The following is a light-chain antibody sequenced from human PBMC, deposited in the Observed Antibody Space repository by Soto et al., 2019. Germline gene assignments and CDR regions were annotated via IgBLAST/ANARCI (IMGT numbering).Light chain of an antibody. CDR1: QSVSTN. CDR2: GAS. J-gene: IGKJ4*01. Sequence: ETVMTQSPATLSVSPGERATLSCGASQSVSTNLAWYQQKPGQVPRLLIYGASTRASGIPARFSGSGSGTEFTLTISSLQSEDFAIYYCQQYNEWPLTFGGGTKVEIE. V-gene: IGKV3-15*01. CDR3: QQYNEWPLT.